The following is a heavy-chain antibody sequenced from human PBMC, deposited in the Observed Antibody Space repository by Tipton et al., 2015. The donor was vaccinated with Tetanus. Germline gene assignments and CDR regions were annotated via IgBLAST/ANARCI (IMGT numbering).Heavy chain of an antibody. CDR3: ARGLVDVSPHYRSTWRYYFDF. CDR2: INPSGST. J-gene: IGHJ4*02. D-gene: IGHD2-2*01. CDR1: GTTFRAYY. Sequence: TLSLTCAVSGTTFRAYYWSWIRQPPGKGLEWIGEINPSGSTTYNPSLKSRVTISVDRSKNQFSLEMTSVIAADAAVYYGARGLVDVSPHYRSTWRYYFDFWGQGALVTVSS. V-gene: IGHV4-34*01.